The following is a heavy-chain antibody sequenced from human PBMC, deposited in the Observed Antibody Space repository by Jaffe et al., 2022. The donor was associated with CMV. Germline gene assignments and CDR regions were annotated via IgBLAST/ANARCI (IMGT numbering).Heavy chain of an antibody. CDR1: GFTFSDYY. CDR3: VRGNYGMDV. CDR2: ISGGGHTI. V-gene: IGHV3-11*01. Sequence: QMQLVESGGGLVKPGGSLRLSCAASGFTFSDYYMAWIRQAPGKGLEWVSYISGGGHTIDYADSVKGRFTISRDNAKNSLYLQMNSLRTGDTALYYCVRGNYGMDVWGQGTTVTVSS. J-gene: IGHJ6*02.